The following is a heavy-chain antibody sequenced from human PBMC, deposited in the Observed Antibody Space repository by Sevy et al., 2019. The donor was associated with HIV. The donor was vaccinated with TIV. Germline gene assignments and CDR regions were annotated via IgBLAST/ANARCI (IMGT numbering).Heavy chain of an antibody. D-gene: IGHD3-16*01. J-gene: IGHJ4*02. CDR3: ARGGGPGGYFDY. CDR1: GFTFSSYA. V-gene: IGHV3-30-3*01. CDR2: ISYDGSNK. Sequence: GGSLRLSCAASGFTFSSYAMHWVRQAPGKGLEWVAVISYDGSNKYYADSVKGRFTISRDNSKKTLYLQMNSLRAEDTAVYYCARGGGPGGYFDYWGQGTLVTVSS.